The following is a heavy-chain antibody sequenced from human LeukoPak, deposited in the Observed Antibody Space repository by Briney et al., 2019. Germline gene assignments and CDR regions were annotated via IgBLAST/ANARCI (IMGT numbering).Heavy chain of an antibody. CDR3: ARDHYYDSSGHNYFDY. CDR2: IYYSGET. Sequence: SETLSLTCTVSGGSISSHYWSWLRQPPGKGLECIGYIYYSGETNYNPSLKSRVTISVDTSKNQFSLKLSSVTAADTAVYYCARDHYYDSSGHNYFDYWGQGTLVTVSS. CDR1: GGSISSHY. V-gene: IGHV4-59*11. J-gene: IGHJ4*02. D-gene: IGHD3-22*01.